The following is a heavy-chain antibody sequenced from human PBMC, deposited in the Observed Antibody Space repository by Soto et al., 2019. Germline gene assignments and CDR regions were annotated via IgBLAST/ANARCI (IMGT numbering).Heavy chain of an antibody. Sequence: GGSLRLSCAASGFTFSSYAMHWARQAPGKGLEWVAVISYDGSNKYYADSVKGRFTISRDNSKNTLYLQMNSLRAEDTAVYYCARALSFYYGSGGGGMGVWGQGTTVTVSS. J-gene: IGHJ6*02. CDR3: ARALSFYYGSGGGGMGV. D-gene: IGHD3-10*01. CDR2: ISYDGSNK. CDR1: GFTFSSYA. V-gene: IGHV3-30-3*01.